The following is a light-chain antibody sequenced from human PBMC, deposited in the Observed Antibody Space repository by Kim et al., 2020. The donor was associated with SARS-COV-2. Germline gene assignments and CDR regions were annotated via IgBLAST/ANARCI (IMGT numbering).Light chain of an antibody. Sequence: QSALTQPASVSGSPGQSITISCTGTSGDVGGYNYVSWYQQHPGKAPKLMIYEVNNRPSEISNRFFGSKSGNTASLTISGLQADDEADYYCTSYTQTTTLVFGTGTKVTVL. J-gene: IGLJ1*01. CDR1: SGDVGGYNY. V-gene: IGLV2-14*01. CDR2: EVN. CDR3: TSYTQTTTLV.